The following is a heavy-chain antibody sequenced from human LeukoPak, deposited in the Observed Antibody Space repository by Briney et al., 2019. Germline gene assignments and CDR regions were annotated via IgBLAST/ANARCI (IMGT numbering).Heavy chain of an antibody. CDR3: ARGAGTPPTIYDILTGYGYQHLNWFDP. Sequence: GASVKVSCKASGYTFTSYDIDWVRQATGQGLEWMGWMNPNSGNTGYAQKFQGRVTMTRNTSISTAYMELSSLRSEDTAVYYCARGAGTPPTIYDILTGYGYQHLNWFDPWGQGTLVTVSS. CDR1: GYTFTSYD. V-gene: IGHV1-8*01. CDR2: MNPNSGNT. D-gene: IGHD3-9*01. J-gene: IGHJ5*02.